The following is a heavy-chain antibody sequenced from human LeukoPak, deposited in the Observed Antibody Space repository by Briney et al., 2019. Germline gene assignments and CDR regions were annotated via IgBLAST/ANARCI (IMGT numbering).Heavy chain of an antibody. J-gene: IGHJ6*02. D-gene: IGHD1-26*01. CDR1: GDSVSSNSAT. V-gene: IGHV6-1*01. CDR2: TYYRSKWYK. Sequence: SQTLSLTCAISGDSVSSNSATWNWIRQSPSRGLEWLGRTYYRSKWYKYYAVSVKGRITINPDTSKNQFSLQLNSVTPEDTAVYYCARDRDIGTYYYYYGMDVWGQGTTVTVSS. CDR3: ARDRDIGTYYYYYGMDV.